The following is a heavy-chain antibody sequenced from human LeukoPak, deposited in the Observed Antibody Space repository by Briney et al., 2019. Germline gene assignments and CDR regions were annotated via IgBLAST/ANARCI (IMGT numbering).Heavy chain of an antibody. CDR3: AREREGTEGGIIGY. Sequence: ASVKVSCKASGYTFTSYGISWVRQAPGQGLEWMGWISAYNGNTNYAQKLQGRVTMTTDTSTSTAYMELRSLRSDDTAVYYCAREREGTEGGIIGYWGQGTLVTVSS. J-gene: IGHJ4*02. CDR2: ISAYNGNT. CDR1: GYTFTSYG. V-gene: IGHV1-18*01. D-gene: IGHD5-24*01.